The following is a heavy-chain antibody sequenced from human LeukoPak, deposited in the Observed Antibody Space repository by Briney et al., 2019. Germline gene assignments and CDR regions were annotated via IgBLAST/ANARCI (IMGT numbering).Heavy chain of an antibody. Sequence: GGSLRLSCAASGFSFSSYGMHWVRQAPGKGLEWVAFIRYDGSNKYYTDSVKGRFTISRDNSNNTLYLQMNSLRAEDTAVYYCAKDVRGYFTDAFDIWGQGTMVTVSS. CDR1: GFSFSSYG. CDR2: IRYDGSNK. D-gene: IGHD2-15*01. V-gene: IGHV3-30*02. J-gene: IGHJ3*02. CDR3: AKDVRGYFTDAFDI.